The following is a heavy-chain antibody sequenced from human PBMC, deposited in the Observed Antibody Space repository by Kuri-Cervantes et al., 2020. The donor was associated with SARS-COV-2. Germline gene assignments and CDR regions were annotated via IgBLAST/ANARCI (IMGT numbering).Heavy chain of an antibody. CDR2: INPSGGST. CDR3: ARDGDYSNYGMYYFDY. J-gene: IGHJ4*02. V-gene: IGHV1-46*01. CDR1: GYTFTSYY. D-gene: IGHD4-11*01. Sequence: ASVKVSCKASGYTFTSYYMHWVQQAPGQGLEWMGIINPSGGSTSYAQKFQGRVNMTRDTSTSTVYMELSSLRSEDTAVYYCARDGDYSNYGMYYFDYWGQGTLVTVSS.